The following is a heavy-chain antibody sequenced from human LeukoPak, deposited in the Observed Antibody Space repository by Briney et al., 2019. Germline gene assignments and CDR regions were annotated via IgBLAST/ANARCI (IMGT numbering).Heavy chain of an antibody. J-gene: IGHJ4*02. Sequence: QPGGSLRLSCAASGFTFSSYNMNWVRQAPGKGLEWVSDICSSGSTIYFADSVKGRFTISRDNAKNSLYLQMNSLRDEDTAVYYCARLEYYYVSGNYYKLFDYWGQGTLVTVCS. CDR2: ICSSGSTI. CDR1: GFTFSSYN. CDR3: ARLEYYYVSGNYYKLFDY. D-gene: IGHD3-10*01. V-gene: IGHV3-48*02.